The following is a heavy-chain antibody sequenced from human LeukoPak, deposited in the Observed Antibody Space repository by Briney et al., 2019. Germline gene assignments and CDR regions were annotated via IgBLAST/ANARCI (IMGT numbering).Heavy chain of an antibody. D-gene: IGHD3-22*01. CDR1: GFTFNNYW. Sequence: PGGSLRLSCAASGFTFNNYWMHWVRQAPGKGLVWVSRINSDGSSTSYADSVKGRFTISRDNSKNTLYLQMNGLRAEDTAVYYCAKHTGSSSGYYYPDWGQGTLVTVSS. V-gene: IGHV3-74*01. J-gene: IGHJ4*02. CDR3: AKHTGSSSGYYYPD. CDR2: INSDGSST.